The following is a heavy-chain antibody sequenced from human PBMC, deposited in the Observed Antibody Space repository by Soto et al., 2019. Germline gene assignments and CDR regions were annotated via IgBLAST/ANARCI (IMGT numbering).Heavy chain of an antibody. J-gene: IGHJ4*02. CDR2: ISSSGSTI. Sequence: PGGSLRLSCAASGFTFSSYEMNWVRQAPGKGLEWVSYISSSGSTIYYADSVKGRFTTSRDNAKNSLYLQMSSLRAEDTAVYYCARHGVAYYYGSGSHNTNWGQGTLVTVSS. V-gene: IGHV3-48*03. D-gene: IGHD3-10*01. CDR3: ARHGVAYYYGSGSHNTN. CDR1: GFTFSSYE.